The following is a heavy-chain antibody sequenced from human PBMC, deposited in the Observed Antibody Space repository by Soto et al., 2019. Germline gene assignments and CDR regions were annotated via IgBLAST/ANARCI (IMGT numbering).Heavy chain of an antibody. D-gene: IGHD2-15*01. CDR3: ARSNGIYSGGSNYFDY. CDR2: IIPIFGTA. CDR1: GGTFSSYA. J-gene: IGHJ4*02. Sequence: QVQLVQSGAEVKKPGSSVKVSCKASGGTFSSYAISWVRQAPGQGLEWMGGIIPIFGTANYAQKFQGRVTITADESTSTAYMELSSLRSEDTAAYYCARSNGIYSGGSNYFDYWGQGTLVTVSS. V-gene: IGHV1-69*12.